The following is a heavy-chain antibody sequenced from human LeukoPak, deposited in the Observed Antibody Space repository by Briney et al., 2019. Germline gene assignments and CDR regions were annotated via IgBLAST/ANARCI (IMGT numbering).Heavy chain of an antibody. D-gene: IGHD1-26*01. CDR2: IYYSGST. V-gene: IGHV4-59*01. CDR1: GGSISSYY. Sequence: SETLSLTCTVSGGSISSYYWSWIRQPPGKGLEWIGYIYYSGSTNYNPSLKSRVTISVDTSKNQFSLKLSSVTAADTAVYYYARGLWYSGSYFFDYWGQGTLVTVSS. J-gene: IGHJ4*02. CDR3: ARGLWYSGSYFFDY.